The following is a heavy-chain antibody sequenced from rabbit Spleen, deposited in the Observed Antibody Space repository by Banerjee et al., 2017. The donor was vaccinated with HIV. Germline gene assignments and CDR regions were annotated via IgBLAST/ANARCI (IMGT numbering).Heavy chain of an antibody. CDR3: ARDTATSFSSYGMDL. V-gene: IGHV1S45*01. Sequence: QEQLEESGGDLVKPEGSLTLTCTASGFSFSSSYYMYWVRQAPGKGLEWIGCIYSSSAITWYASWAKGRFTISKTSSTTVTLQMTSLTDADTATYFCARDTATSFSSYGMDLWGPGTLVTVS. J-gene: IGHJ6*01. D-gene: IGHD1-1*01. CDR1: GFSFSSSYY. CDR2: IYSSSAIT.